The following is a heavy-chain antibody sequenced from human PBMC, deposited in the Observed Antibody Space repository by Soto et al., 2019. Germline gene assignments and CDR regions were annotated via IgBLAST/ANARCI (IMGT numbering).Heavy chain of an antibody. CDR1: GFTFSDYA. V-gene: IGHV3-30*18. D-gene: IGHD6-19*01. CDR3: AKGGRQWLVTSDFNY. J-gene: IGHJ4*02. CDR2: VSHDGRNT. Sequence: VQLVESGGGVVQPGRSLRLSCAASGFTFSDYAMHWVRQAPGKGLEWVAVVSHDGRNTHYADSVKGRFTISRDSSKNTVSLEMTSRRAEDKAVYYCAKGGRQWLVTSDFNYWGQGALVTVSS.